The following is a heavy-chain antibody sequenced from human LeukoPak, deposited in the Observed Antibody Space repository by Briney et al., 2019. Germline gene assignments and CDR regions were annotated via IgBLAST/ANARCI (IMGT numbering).Heavy chain of an antibody. D-gene: IGHD6-19*01. CDR1: GLTFTNAW. CDR3: TTDRGIAVRSVFDY. V-gene: IGHV3-15*01. CDR2: IKSKTDSGTI. J-gene: IGHJ4*02. Sequence: PGRSLRLSCAASGLTFTNAWMSWVRHAPGKGLEWVGRIKSKTDSGTIDYAAPGKGRFTISTDDSKITLYLPMNSLQVEDTGVYYCTTDRGIAVRSVFDYWGQGTLVTVSS.